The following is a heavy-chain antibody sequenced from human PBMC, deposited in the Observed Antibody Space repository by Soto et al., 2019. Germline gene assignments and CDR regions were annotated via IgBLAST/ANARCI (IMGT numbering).Heavy chain of an antibody. J-gene: IGHJ4*02. Sequence: GGSLRLSCAASGFTFSTYWMHWVRQAPGKGLVWVSLINPDGSTTSYADSVKGRFTISRDSAKNTVYLQMNSLGVDDTAVYYCARDLRGSPDYWGQGTLVTVSS. D-gene: IGHD1-26*01. V-gene: IGHV3-74*01. CDR3: ARDLRGSPDY. CDR2: INPDGSTT. CDR1: GFTFSTYW.